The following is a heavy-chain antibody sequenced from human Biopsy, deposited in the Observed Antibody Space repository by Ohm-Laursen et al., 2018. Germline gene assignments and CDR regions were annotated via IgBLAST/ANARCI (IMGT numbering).Heavy chain of an antibody. CDR1: GGSISSYY. V-gene: IGHV4-59*03. D-gene: IGHD6-19*01. Sequence: SETLSLACSVSGGSISSYYWMWIRQPPGKGLEWIGYIHHAQSATYSPSLKGRVTISVDTSKNQFSLKMTSVTAADTAVYYCAKHGSGWTGDDAFHIWGQGTMVTVSS. CDR2: IHHAQSA. J-gene: IGHJ3*02. CDR3: AKHGSGWTGDDAFHI.